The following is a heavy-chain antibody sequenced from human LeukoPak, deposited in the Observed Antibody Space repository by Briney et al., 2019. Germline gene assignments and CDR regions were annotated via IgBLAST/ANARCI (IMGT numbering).Heavy chain of an antibody. CDR3: ARGIETSDFWSGSLLGWFDP. V-gene: IGHV4-30-4*01. D-gene: IGHD3-3*01. J-gene: IGHJ5*02. Sequence: SETLSPTCTVSGGSISSGDYYWSWIRQPPGKGLEWTGYIYYSGSTYYNPSLKSRVTISVDTSKNQFSLKLSSMTAADTAVYYCARGIETSDFWSGSLLGWFDPWGQGTLVTVSS. CDR1: GGSISSGDYY. CDR2: IYYSGST.